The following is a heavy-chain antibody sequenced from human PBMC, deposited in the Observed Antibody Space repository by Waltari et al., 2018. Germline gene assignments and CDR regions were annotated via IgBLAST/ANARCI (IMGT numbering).Heavy chain of an antibody. V-gene: IGHV1-2*02. D-gene: IGHD2-15*01. CDR3: AREVVVVVADNHYFDY. J-gene: IGHJ4*02. Sequence: QVQLVQSGAEVKKPGASVKVSCKASGYTFTGYYMHWVRQAPGQGLEWMGWINPNSGGTNYAQKFQGRVTMTRDTSISTAYMELSRLRSDDTAVYYCAREVVVVVADNHYFDYWGQGTLVTVSS. CDR1: GYTFTGYY. CDR2: INPNSGGT.